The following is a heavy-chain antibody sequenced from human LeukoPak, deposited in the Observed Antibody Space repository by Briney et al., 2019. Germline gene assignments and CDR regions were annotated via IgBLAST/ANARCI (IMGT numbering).Heavy chain of an antibody. Sequence: GSSVKVSCXASGGTFSSYAISWVRQAPGQGLEWMGRIIPIFGTANYAQKFQGRVTITTDESTSTAYMELSSLRSEDTAVYYCARDRVASSWYSGLPDYWGQGTLVTVSS. V-gene: IGHV1-69*05. CDR2: IIPIFGTA. D-gene: IGHD6-13*01. CDR1: GGTFSSYA. J-gene: IGHJ4*02. CDR3: ARDRVASSWYSGLPDY.